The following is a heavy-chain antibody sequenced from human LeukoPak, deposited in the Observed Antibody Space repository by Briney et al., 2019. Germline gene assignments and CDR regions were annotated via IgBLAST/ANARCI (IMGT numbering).Heavy chain of an antibody. V-gene: IGHV3-30*18. J-gene: IGHJ6*02. CDR2: ISYDGSNK. Sequence: GGSLRLSCAASGFTFSSYGMHWVRQAPGKGLEWGAVISYDGSNKYYADSVKGRFTISRDNSKNTLYLQMNSLRAEDTAVYYCAKDLYPDYFNYGMDVWGQGTTVTVSS. D-gene: IGHD2/OR15-2a*01. CDR3: AKDLYPDYFNYGMDV. CDR1: GFTFSSYG.